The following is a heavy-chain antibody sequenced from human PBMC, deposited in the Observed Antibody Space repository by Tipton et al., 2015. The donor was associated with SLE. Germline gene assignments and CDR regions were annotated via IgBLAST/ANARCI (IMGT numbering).Heavy chain of an antibody. Sequence: SLRLSCAASGFTFSSYAMSWVRQAPGKGLEWVSAISGSGGSTYYADSVKGRFTISRDNSKNTLYLQMNSLRAEDTAVYYCARDGYYYDSSGYQGYFDYWGQGTLVTVSS. V-gene: IGHV3-23*01. CDR1: GFTFSSYA. CDR3: ARDGYYYDSSGYQGYFDY. CDR2: ISGSGGST. J-gene: IGHJ4*02. D-gene: IGHD3-22*01.